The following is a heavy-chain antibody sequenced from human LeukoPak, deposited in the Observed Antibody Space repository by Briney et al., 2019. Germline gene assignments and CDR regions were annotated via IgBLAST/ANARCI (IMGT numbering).Heavy chain of an antibody. CDR1: GFPFSTYG. CDR3: ARAVGPFDY. V-gene: IGHV3-33*01. Sequence: GRSLRLSCVASGFPFSTYGMHWVRQAPGRGLEWVAVIWYDGSNKYYADSMKGRFTISRDNSKNTLYLQMNSLRAEDTAVYYCARAVGPFDYWGQGTTVTVSS. J-gene: IGHJ4*03. D-gene: IGHD1-26*01. CDR2: IWYDGSNK.